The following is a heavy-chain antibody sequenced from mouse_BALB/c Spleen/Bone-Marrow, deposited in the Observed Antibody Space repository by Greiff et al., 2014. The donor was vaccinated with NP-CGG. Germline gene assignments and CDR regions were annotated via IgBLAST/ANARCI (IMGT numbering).Heavy chain of an antibody. CDR1: GYTFTSSW. D-gene: IGHD1-1*01. CDR3: ANYYGSSSY. V-gene: IGHV1S130*01. CDR2: IHPNSGNT. J-gene: IGHJ2*01. Sequence: VKLMESGSVLVRPGASVKLSCKASGYTFTSSWMHWAKQRPGQGLEWIGEIHPNSGNTNYNEKFKGKATLTVDTSSSTAYVDLSSLTSEDSAVYYCANYYGSSSYWGQGTTLTVSS.